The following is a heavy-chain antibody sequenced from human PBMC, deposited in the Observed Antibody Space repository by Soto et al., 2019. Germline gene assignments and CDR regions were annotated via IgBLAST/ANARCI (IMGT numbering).Heavy chain of an antibody. J-gene: IGHJ4*02. CDR1: GGTFSSYA. Sequence: QVQLVQSGAEVKKPGSSVKVSCKASGGTFSSYAISWVRQAPGQGLEWMGGIIPIFGTANYAQKFQGRVTAPADEPTSTAYMELSSLRSDDTAVYYCARDLGCSSTSCSVWGQGTLVTVSS. D-gene: IGHD2-2*01. V-gene: IGHV1-69*01. CDR3: ARDLGCSSTSCSV. CDR2: IIPIFGTA.